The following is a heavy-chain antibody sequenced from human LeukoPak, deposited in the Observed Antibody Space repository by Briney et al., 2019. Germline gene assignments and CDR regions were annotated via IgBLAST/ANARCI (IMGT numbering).Heavy chain of an antibody. V-gene: IGHV3-7*01. Sequence: PGGGLRLSLAASVFTFISYLMSWVGQPPGKGGEGVANINQDGSEKYYVGSVKGRFTNSKDNAKISMYLQMNSVRAEDTAVYLCGRLTSVFDYWGQGTLVSVSS. J-gene: IGHJ4*02. CDR3: GRLTSVFDY. CDR2: INQDGSEK. CDR1: VFTFISYL. D-gene: IGHD2/OR15-2a*01.